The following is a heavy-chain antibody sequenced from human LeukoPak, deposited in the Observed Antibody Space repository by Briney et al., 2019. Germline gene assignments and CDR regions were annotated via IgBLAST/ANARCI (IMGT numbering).Heavy chain of an antibody. J-gene: IGHJ4*02. CDR3: ARACKYSDSSGFRDPVDY. D-gene: IGHD6-19*01. CDR2: LTPIFGTA. CDR1: GGMFSCYA. Sequence: PVKASCKPSGGMFSCYAFRWGRRAPGPGLAWMGGLTPIFGTANHAQKFPGRVTITADESMRSAYMELSRLRREVTAVSCSARACKYSDSSGFRDPVDYWGQGTLVTVSS. V-gene: IGHV1-69*13.